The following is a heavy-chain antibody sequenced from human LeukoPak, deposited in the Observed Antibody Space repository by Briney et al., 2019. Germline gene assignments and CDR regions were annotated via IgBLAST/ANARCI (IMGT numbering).Heavy chain of an antibody. J-gene: IGHJ6*02. Sequence: GASVKVSCKASGYTFTKYGISWVRQAPGQGLEWMGGIIPIFGTANYAQKFQGRVTITADESTSTAYMELSSLRSEDTAVYYCARGPDCSSTSCQSGYYYYGMDVWGQGTTVTVSS. D-gene: IGHD2-2*01. V-gene: IGHV1-69*13. CDR3: ARGPDCSSTSCQSGYYYYGMDV. CDR1: GYTFTKYG. CDR2: IIPIFGTA.